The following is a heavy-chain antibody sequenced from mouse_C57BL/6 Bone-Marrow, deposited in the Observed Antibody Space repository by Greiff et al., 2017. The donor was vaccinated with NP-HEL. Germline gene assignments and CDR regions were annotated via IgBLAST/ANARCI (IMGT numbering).Heavy chain of an antibody. CDR3: ARGDYYGSSYGYFDV. CDR2: IDPSDSYT. D-gene: IGHD1-1*01. Sequence: VQLQQPGAELVKPGASVKLSCKASGYTFTSYWMQWVKQRPGQGLEWIGEIDPSDSYTNYNQKFKGKATLTVDTSSSPAYMQLSSLTSEDSAVYYCARGDYYGSSYGYFDVWGTGTTVTVSS. J-gene: IGHJ1*03. CDR1: GYTFTSYW. V-gene: IGHV1-50*01.